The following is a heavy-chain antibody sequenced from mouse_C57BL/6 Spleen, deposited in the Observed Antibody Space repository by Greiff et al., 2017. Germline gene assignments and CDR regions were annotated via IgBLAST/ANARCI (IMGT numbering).Heavy chain of an antibody. CDR2: IYPGDGDT. CDR3: ASYGNLYYARDY. V-gene: IGHV1-82*01. D-gene: IGHD2-1*01. J-gene: IGHJ4*01. Sequence: VQLQESGPELVKPGASVKISCKASGYAFSSSWMNWVKQRPGKGLEWIGRIYPGDGDTNYNGKFKGKATLTADKSSSTAYMQLSSLTSEDSAVYFCASYGNLYYARDYWGQGTSVTVSS. CDR1: GYAFSSSW.